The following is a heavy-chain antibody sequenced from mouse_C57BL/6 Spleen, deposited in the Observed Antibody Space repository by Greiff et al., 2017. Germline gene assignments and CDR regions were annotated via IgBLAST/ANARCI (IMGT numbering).Heavy chain of an antibody. CDR3: AREGITTGLYYFDY. D-gene: IGHD1-1*01. CDR1: GYTFTDYY. CDR2: IFPGSGST. Sequence: QVHVKQSGPELVKPGASVKISCKASGYTFTDYYINWVKQRPGQGLEWIGWIFPGSGSTYYNEKFKGKATLTVDKSSSTAYMLLSSLTSEDSAVYFCAREGITTGLYYFDYWGQGTTLTVSS. V-gene: IGHV1-75*01. J-gene: IGHJ2*01.